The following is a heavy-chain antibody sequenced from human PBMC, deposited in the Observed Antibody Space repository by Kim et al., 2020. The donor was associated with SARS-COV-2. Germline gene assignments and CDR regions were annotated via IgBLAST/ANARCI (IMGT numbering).Heavy chain of an antibody. Sequence: SETLSLTCAVYGGSFSGYYWSWIRQPPGKGLEWIGEINHSGSTNYNPSLKSRVTISVDTSKNQFSLKMSSVTAADTAVNYCARGSTSSGDYLGSYYYYG. V-gene: IGHV4-34*01. CDR3: ARGSTSSGDYLGSYYYYG. CDR1: GGSFSGYY. D-gene: IGHD3-22*01. CDR2: INHSGST. J-gene: IGHJ6*01.